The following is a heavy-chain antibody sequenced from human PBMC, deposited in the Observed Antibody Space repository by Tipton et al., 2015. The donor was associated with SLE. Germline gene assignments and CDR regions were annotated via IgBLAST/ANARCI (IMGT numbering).Heavy chain of an antibody. J-gene: IGHJ4*02. CDR1: GDFISSNNYY. CDR3: ARAIGVNYFNF. CDR2: INYSGTT. V-gene: IGHV4-39*02. D-gene: IGHD3-3*01. Sequence: TLSLTCTVSGDFISSNNYYWGWIRQPPGKGLEWIGNINYSGTTYFNPSLKTRVTISVDRSMVHFSLRLTSVTAADTAVYYCARAIGVNYFNFWGQGILVNVSP.